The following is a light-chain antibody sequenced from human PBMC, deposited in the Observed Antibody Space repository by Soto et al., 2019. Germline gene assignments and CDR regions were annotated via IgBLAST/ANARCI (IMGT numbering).Light chain of an antibody. Sequence: EVVLTQSPGTLSLSPGERATLSCRASLSVAANYLAWYPQKRGQAPRLLIYGASSRATGIPDRFSGSGSGTDFTLTISRLEPEDFSVYYCHQYGTAPLTFGPGTKVDIK. CDR1: LSVAANY. CDR2: GAS. J-gene: IGKJ3*01. CDR3: HQYGTAPLT. V-gene: IGKV3-20*01.